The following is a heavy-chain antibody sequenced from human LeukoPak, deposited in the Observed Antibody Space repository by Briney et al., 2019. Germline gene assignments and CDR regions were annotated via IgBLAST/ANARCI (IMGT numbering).Heavy chain of an antibody. V-gene: IGHV3-23*01. CDR1: GFTFSSYA. D-gene: IGHD6-13*01. Sequence: QPGGSLRLSCAASGFTFSSYAMSWVRQAPGKGLEWVSATSGSGGSTYYADSVKGRFTISRDNAKNSLYLQMNSLRAEDTALYYCAKDRAYSSSHFDYWGQGTLVTVSS. J-gene: IGHJ4*02. CDR3: AKDRAYSSSHFDY. CDR2: TSGSGGST.